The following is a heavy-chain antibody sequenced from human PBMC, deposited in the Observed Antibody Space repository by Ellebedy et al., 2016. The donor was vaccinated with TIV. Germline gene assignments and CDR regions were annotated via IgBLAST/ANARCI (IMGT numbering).Heavy chain of an antibody. D-gene: IGHD3-10*01. J-gene: IGHJ6*02. V-gene: IGHV4-39*01. CDR1: GGSITSSTYY. CDR2: IFYSGTP. Sequence: GSLRLSXSVSGGSITSSTYYWGWIRQPPGKGLEWIGSIFYSGTPYYNPSLKSRVTISVDTSKTQFSLKVSSVTAADTAVYYCASGQFDDMAVWGQGTTVTVSS. CDR3: ASGQFDDMAV.